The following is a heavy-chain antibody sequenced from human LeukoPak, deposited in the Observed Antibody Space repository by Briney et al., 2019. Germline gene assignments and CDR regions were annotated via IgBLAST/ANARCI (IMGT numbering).Heavy chain of an antibody. D-gene: IGHD3-10*01. J-gene: IGHJ6*02. V-gene: IGHV3-11*01. CDR2: ISSSGSTI. CDR1: GFTFSDYD. CDR3: ARYSYYGKYGMDV. Sequence: GRSLRLSCAASGFTFSDYDMNWIRQAPGKGLEWVSYISSSGSTIYYADSVKGRFTISRDNAKNSLYLQMNSLRAEDTALYYCARYSYYGKYGMDVWGQGTTVTVS.